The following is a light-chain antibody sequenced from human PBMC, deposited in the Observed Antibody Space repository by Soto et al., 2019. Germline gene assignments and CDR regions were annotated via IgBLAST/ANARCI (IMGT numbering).Light chain of an antibody. CDR3: SSYTSRDTYV. J-gene: IGLJ1*01. V-gene: IGLV2-14*01. CDR1: SSDVGGYSY. CDR2: DVT. Sequence: QSALTQPASVSGSPGQSIAISCTGTSSDVGGYSYVSWYQQHPGKAPKLMIHDVTNRPSGVSNRFSGSKSGNTASLTISGLQTEDEADYYCSSYTSRDTYVFGTGTKVTV.